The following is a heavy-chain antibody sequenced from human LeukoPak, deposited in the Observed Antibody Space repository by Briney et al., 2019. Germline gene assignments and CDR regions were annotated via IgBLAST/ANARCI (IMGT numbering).Heavy chain of an antibody. D-gene: IGHD3-22*01. CDR1: GGSISSSSYY. Sequence: PSETLSLTCTVSGGSISSSSYYWGWIRQPPGKGLEWIGSIYYSGSTYYNPSLKSRVTISVDTSKNQFSLKLSSVTAADTAVYYCARRVDYYDSSGYSEYYFDYWGQGTLVTVSS. V-gene: IGHV4-39*01. CDR3: ARRVDYYDSSGYSEYYFDY. J-gene: IGHJ4*02. CDR2: IYYSGST.